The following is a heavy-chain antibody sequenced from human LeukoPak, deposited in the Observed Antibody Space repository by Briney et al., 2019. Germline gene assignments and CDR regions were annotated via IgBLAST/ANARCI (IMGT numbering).Heavy chain of an antibody. CDR1: GYTLTELS. CDR3: ATGLRFLVTYYYYGMDV. Sequence: ASVKVSCKVSGYTLTELSMHWVRQAPAKGLEWMGGFDPEDGETIYAQKFQGRVTMTEDTSTDTAYMELSSLRSEDTAVYYCATGLRFLVTYYYYGMDVWGQGTTVTVSS. J-gene: IGHJ6*02. D-gene: IGHD3-3*01. CDR2: FDPEDGET. V-gene: IGHV1-24*01.